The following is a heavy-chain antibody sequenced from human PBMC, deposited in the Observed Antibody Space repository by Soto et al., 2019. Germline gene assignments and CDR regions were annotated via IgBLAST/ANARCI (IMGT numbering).Heavy chain of an antibody. D-gene: IGHD7-27*01. CDR2: IFSGGRT. J-gene: IGHJ4*01. CDR3: ARVPDTGGRDFFDY. Sequence: EVHLVESGGGLIQPGGSLGLSCAASGFTISTNYMSWVRQAPGKGLEWVSVIFSGGRTYYADSVKGRFTISRDISKNTLYLQMNSLRADDTAVSYCARVPDTGGRDFFDYWGHGTLVTVSS. V-gene: IGHV3-53*01. CDR1: GFTISTNY.